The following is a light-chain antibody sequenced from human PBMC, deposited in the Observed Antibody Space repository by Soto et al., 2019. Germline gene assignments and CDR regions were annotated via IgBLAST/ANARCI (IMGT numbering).Light chain of an antibody. J-gene: IGKJ1*01. CDR1: QSVSSN. CDR2: GAS. V-gene: IGKV3-15*01. CDR3: QQYNNWPLWT. Sequence: EIVMTQSPATLSVSPGERATLSCRASQSVSSNLAWYQQKPGQAPRLLIYGASTRATGIPARFSGSGSGTEFTLTISSLQSEDFAVYYCQQYNNWPLWTCGQGTKVEIK.